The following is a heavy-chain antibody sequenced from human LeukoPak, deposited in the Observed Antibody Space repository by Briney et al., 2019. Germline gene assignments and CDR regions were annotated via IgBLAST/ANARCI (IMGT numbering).Heavy chain of an antibody. Sequence: PGGSLRLSCAASGFTFSKFAMSWVRQAPGKGLEWISTISANVDTTHYADSVRGRFTISRDSSKNTLCLQLNSLRAEDTAVYHCAKELSNVFVPRTDSWGQGTLVTVSS. CDR3: AKELSNVFVPRTDS. CDR2: ISANVDTT. J-gene: IGHJ4*02. CDR1: GFTFSKFA. D-gene: IGHD6-6*01. V-gene: IGHV3-23*01.